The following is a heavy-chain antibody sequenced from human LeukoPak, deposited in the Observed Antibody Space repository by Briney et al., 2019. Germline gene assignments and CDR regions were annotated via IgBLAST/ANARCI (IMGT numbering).Heavy chain of an antibody. CDR2: MNSNSGNT. CDR1: GYTFINHD. D-gene: IGHD5-12*01. V-gene: IGHV1-8*01. CDR3: ARGSGSGGRDWFDP. Sequence: ASVKVSCKASGYTFINHDINWVRQATGQGLEWTGWMNSNSGNTGYAQKFQGRVTMTRDTSISTAYMELSGLRSDDTAVYYCARGSGSGGRDWFDPWGQGTLVTVSS. J-gene: IGHJ5*02.